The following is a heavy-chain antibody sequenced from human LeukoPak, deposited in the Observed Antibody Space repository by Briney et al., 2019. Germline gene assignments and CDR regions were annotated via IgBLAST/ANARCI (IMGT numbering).Heavy chain of an antibody. Sequence: GGSLRLSCAASGFTFSSYAMHWVRQAPGKGLEWVSSTSSSSSYIYYADSVKGRFTISRDNAKNSLYLQMNSLRAEDTAVYYCARGWRYYGSGPPVGYWGQGTLVTVSS. D-gene: IGHD3-10*01. CDR2: TSSSSSYI. CDR1: GFTFSSYA. V-gene: IGHV3-21*01. J-gene: IGHJ4*02. CDR3: ARGWRYYGSGPPVGY.